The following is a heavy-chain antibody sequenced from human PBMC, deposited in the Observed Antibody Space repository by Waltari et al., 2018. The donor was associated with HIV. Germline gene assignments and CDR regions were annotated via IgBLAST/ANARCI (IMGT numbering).Heavy chain of an antibody. V-gene: IGHV4-4*03. CDR2: IYHSGST. CDR3: ARYTTLIRGVNRYFWDS. D-gene: IGHD3-10*01. J-gene: IGHJ4*02. CDR1: GGSINNNNW. Sequence: QVQLQESGPGLLSPPGTLYLTCTVSGGSINNNNWWSWVRKPPGKGREWIGDIYHSGSTNSNPSLKSRVAISIDTFRNLFSLKLTSVTAADTAVYYGARYTTLIRGVNRYFWDSWGQGKLFDVTS.